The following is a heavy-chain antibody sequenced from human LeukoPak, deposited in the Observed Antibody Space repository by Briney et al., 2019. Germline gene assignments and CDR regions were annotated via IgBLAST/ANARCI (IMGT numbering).Heavy chain of an antibody. CDR3: ARDQNYATDY. V-gene: IGHV1-46*03. CDR1: GYMFISYN. Sequence: ASVKVSCKASGYMFISYNMQWVRQAPGQGLEWMGMVSGSGVHTKYAQKFRDRVTMTSDTSTSTVYMELSSLTSDDTAVYYCARDQNYATDYWGQGTLGTV. D-gene: IGHD2-2*01. J-gene: IGHJ4*02. CDR2: VSGSGVHT.